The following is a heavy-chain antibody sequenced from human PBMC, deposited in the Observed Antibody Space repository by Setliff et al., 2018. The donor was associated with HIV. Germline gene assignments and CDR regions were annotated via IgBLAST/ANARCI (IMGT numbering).Heavy chain of an antibody. J-gene: IGHJ6*02. CDR2: INAANGNT. CDR3: ARSGWPYYYYYYAMDV. Sequence: GASVKVSCKASGYTFTTYAMHWVRQAPGQRLEWMGWINAANGNTKYSQKFQGRVTIIRDTSASTAYMELSSLRSDDTAVYYCARSGWPYYYYYYAMDVWGQGTTVTVSS. V-gene: IGHV1-3*01. CDR1: GYTFTTYA. D-gene: IGHD6-19*01.